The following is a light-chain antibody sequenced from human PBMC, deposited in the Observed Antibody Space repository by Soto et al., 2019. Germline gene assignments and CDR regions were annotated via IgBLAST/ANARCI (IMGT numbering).Light chain of an antibody. J-gene: IGKJ5*01. CDR3: QQANSFPIT. CDR1: QSISSY. Sequence: DIQMTQSPSSLSASVGDRVTITCRASQSISSYLNWYQQKPGKAPKLLIYAASSLQSGVPSRFSGSGSGTDFTLTIRGLQPEDVATYYCQQANSFPITFGQGTRLEIK. CDR2: AAS. V-gene: IGKV1-39*01.